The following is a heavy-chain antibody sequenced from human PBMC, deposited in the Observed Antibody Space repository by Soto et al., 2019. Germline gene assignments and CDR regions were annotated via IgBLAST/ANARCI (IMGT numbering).Heavy chain of an antibody. CDR3: AKDRQGSYFDY. CDR1: GLAVSGSY. Sequence: PGGSLRLSCAASGLAVSGSYMGWVRQAPGKGLEWVSVIYRGGGTYYVDSVKGRFTISRDNSKNTLYLQMNSLRAEDTAVYYCAKDRQGSYFDYWGQGTLVTVSS. J-gene: IGHJ4*02. V-gene: IGHV3-53*01. D-gene: IGHD1-26*01. CDR2: IYRGGGT.